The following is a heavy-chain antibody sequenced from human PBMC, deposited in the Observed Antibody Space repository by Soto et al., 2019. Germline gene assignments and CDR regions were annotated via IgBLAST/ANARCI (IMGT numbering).Heavy chain of an antibody. CDR1: GGTFSRYA. D-gene: IGHD2-15*01. J-gene: IGHJ4*02. CDR2: IIPLFGTA. Sequence: QLQLVQSGAEVKKPGSSVKVSCKASGGTFSRYAINWVRQASGQGLEWMGGIIPLFGTANYAQKFQGRVTITADESASTAHMELRSLRSEDTAVYYCARNYGHDCGGGNCYFYFWGQGTLVTVSS. CDR3: ARNYGHDCGGGNCYFYF. V-gene: IGHV1-69*01.